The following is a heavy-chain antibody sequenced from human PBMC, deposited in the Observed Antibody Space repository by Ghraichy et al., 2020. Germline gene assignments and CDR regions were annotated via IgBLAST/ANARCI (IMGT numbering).Heavy chain of an antibody. J-gene: IGHJ5*02. D-gene: IGHD2-15*01. CDR2: IYYSGST. Sequence: SETLSLTCTVSGGSITSYYWSWIRQPPGKGLDWIGYIYYSGSTNYNPSLKSRVTISVDTSKNQFSLKLSSVTAADTAVYYCARHGGFCSEGSCYSWFDPWGQGTLVTVSS. CDR1: GGSITSYY. V-gene: IGHV4-59*08. CDR3: ARHGGFCSEGSCYSWFDP.